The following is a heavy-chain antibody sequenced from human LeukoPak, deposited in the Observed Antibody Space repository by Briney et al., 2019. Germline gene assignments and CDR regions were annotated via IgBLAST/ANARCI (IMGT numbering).Heavy chain of an antibody. V-gene: IGHV4-31*03. CDR3: ARANYYDSSGLIDP. CDR1: GGSISSGGYY. D-gene: IGHD3-22*01. J-gene: IGHJ5*02. Sequence: PSETLSLTCTVPGGSISSGGYYWSWIRQHPGKGLEWIGYIYYSGSTYYNPSLKSRVTISVDTSKNQFSLKLSSVTAADTAVYYCARANYYDSSGLIDPWGQGTLVTVSS. CDR2: IYYSGST.